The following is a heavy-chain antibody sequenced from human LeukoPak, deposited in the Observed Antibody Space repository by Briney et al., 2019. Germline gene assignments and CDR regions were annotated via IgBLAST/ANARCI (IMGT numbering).Heavy chain of an antibody. Sequence: GGSLRLSCAASGFTFSSYAMSWVRQAPGKGPEWVSAISGSGGSTYYADSVKGRFTISRDNSKNTLYLQMNSLRAEDTAVYYCAKQWQQLGGFDYWGQGTLVTVSS. CDR2: ISGSGGST. CDR1: GFTFSSYA. V-gene: IGHV3-23*01. J-gene: IGHJ4*02. CDR3: AKQWQQLGGFDY. D-gene: IGHD6-13*01.